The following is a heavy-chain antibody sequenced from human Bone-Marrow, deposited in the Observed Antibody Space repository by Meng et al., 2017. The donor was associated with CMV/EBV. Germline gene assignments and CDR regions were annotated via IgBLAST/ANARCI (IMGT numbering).Heavy chain of an antibody. J-gene: IGHJ6*02. V-gene: IGHV3-73*01. CDR3: MVGALGYYYGMDV. CDR1: GFTFRGSA. D-gene: IGHD2-15*01. Sequence: GESLKISCAASGFTFRGSAMHWVRQASGKGLEWVGRIRSKANSYATAYAASVKGRFTISRDDTKNTAYLQMNSLKTEDTAVYYCMVGALGYYYGMDVWGQGTTVTVSS. CDR2: IRSKANSYAT.